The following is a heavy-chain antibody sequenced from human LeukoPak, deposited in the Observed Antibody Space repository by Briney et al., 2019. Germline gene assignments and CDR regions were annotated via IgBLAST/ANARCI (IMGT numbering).Heavy chain of an antibody. CDR1: GFTFSSYG. V-gene: IGHV3-30*02. Sequence: GGSLRLSCAASGFTFSSYGMHWVRQAPGKGLEWVAFIRYDGSNKYYADSVKGRFTISRDNSKNTLYLQMNSLRAEDTAVYYCAKGGSSWYYIFDYWGQGTLVTVSS. CDR3: AKGGSSWYYIFDY. D-gene: IGHD6-13*01. J-gene: IGHJ4*02. CDR2: IRYDGSNK.